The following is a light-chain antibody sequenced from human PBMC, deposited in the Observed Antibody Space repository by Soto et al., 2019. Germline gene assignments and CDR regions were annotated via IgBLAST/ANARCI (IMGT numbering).Light chain of an antibody. CDR3: SSYTSSSTPYV. J-gene: IGLJ1*01. CDR1: SSNIGAGYV. V-gene: IGLV1-40*01. Sequence: QSVLTQPPSVSGAPGQRVTISCTGSSSNIGAGYVVHWYQQLPGAAPKLLIFSDNNRPSGVPDRFSGSKSGTSASLAITGLRAEDEADYYCSSYTSSSTPYVFGTGTKVTVL. CDR2: SDN.